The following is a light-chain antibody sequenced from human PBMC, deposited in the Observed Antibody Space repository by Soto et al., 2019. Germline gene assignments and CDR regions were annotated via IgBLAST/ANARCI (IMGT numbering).Light chain of an antibody. CDR1: PSVSNS. J-gene: IGKJ4*01. CDR2: DAF. V-gene: IGKV3-11*01. CDR3: QQRNRWPPVT. Sequence: ESVLTQSPATRSLSPGERATLSCRASPSVSNSLAWYQHKPGQAPRLLIYDAFNRATGVPTRFSGSGSGTDFTLTISSLEPEDFAVYYCQQRNRWPPVTFGGGTKVDIK.